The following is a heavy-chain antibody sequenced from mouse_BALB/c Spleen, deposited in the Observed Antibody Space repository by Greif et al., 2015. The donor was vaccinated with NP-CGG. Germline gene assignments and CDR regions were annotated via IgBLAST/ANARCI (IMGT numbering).Heavy chain of an antibody. CDR3: ARRTGTEAMDY. D-gene: IGHD4-1*01. CDR2: IYPGSGNT. V-gene: IGHV1-84*02. CDR1: GYTFTDYY. Sequence: QVQLQRPGPELAKPGASVKISCKASGYTFTDYYINWVKQKPGQGLEWIGWIYPGSGNTKYNEKFKGKATLTVDTSSSTAYMQLSSLTSEDTAVYFCARRTGTEAMDYWGQGTSVTVSS. J-gene: IGHJ4*01.